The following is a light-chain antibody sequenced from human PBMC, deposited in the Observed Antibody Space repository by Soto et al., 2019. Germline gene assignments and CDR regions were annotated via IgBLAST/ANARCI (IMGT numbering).Light chain of an antibody. J-gene: IGLJ1*01. CDR3: LSFTSSNTYI. V-gene: IGLV2-14*01. CDR2: EVT. CDR1: SSDVGGYNY. Sequence: QSVLTQPASVSGSPGQSITISCTGTSSDVGGYNYVSWYQQHPGKAPKLMLYEVTNRPSGVSNRFSGSKSGNTASLTISGLQAEDEADYYCLSFTSSNTYIFGTATKVTVL.